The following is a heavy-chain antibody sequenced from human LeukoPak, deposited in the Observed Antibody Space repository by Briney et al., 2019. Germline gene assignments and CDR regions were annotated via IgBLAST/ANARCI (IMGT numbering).Heavy chain of an antibody. V-gene: IGHV1-18*01. D-gene: IGHD6-19*01. CDR3: ASSHSSDWYGYAFDI. CDR1: GYTFTSYG. Sequence: GASVKVSCKASGYTFTSYGISWVRQALGQGLEWMGWSSAYNGNTNYAQKVQGRVTMTTDTSTTTAYMELRSLRSDDTAVYYCASSHSSDWYGYAFDIWGQGTMVTVSS. CDR2: SSAYNGNT. J-gene: IGHJ3*02.